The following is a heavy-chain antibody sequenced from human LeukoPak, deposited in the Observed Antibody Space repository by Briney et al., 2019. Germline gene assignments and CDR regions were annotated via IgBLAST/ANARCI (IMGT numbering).Heavy chain of an antibody. J-gene: IGHJ4*02. V-gene: IGHV3-66*01. CDR2: IYSGGST. CDR3: AREVYYYDSSGFDY. D-gene: IGHD3-22*01. Sequence: SGGSLRLSCAASGFTVSSNYMSWVRQAPGKGLEWVSVIYSGGSTYYADSVKGRFTISRDNSKNTLYLQMNSLRAEDTAVYYCAREVYYYDSSGFDYWGQGTLVTVSS. CDR1: GFTVSSNY.